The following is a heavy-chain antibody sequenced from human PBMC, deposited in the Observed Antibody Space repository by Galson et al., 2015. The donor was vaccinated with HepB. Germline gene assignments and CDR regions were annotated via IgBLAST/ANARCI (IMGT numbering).Heavy chain of an antibody. D-gene: IGHD6-19*01. J-gene: IGHJ6*02. CDR2: ITWDGDVT. CDR3: AKAGGWLSDYKLYGMDI. CDR1: GFTFHDFT. Sequence: SLRLSCAASGFTFHDFTMHWVRQRPGKSLEWVSLITWDGDVTYYAHSAKGRFTISRDNKRDSLFLQMNSLRSDDTALYYCAKAGGWLSDYKLYGMDIWGQGTTVTVSS. V-gene: IGHV3-43*01.